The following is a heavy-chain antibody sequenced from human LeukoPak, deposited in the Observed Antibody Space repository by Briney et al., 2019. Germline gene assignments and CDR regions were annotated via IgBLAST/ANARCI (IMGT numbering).Heavy chain of an antibody. D-gene: IGHD3-10*02. CDR3: ARDSRFGELSAYYYYGMDV. CDR2: ISSSSSYI. J-gene: IGHJ6*02. V-gene: IGHV3-21*01. Sequence: GGSLRLCCAASEFTFSSCSMNGVRQAREKGLEWVSSISSSSSYIYYADSVKGRFTISRDNAKNSLYLQMNSLRAEDTAVYYCARDSRFGELSAYYYYGMDVWGQGTTVTVSS. CDR1: EFTFSSCS.